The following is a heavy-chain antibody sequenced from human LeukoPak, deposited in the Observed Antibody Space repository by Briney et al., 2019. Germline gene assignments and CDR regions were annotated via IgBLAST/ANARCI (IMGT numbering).Heavy chain of an antibody. CDR1: GFTFTSYA. D-gene: IGHD5-24*01. CDR3: ARGLRDGYNYPFGY. CDR2: ISDSGGST. J-gene: IGHJ4*02. V-gene: IGHV3-23*01. Sequence: PGGSLRLSCAASGFTFTSYAMTWVRQAPGMGLEWVSSISDSGGSTYYAASVKGRFTISRDNSKNTLYVQLNSLGAEDTAICYCARGLRDGYNYPFGYWGQGTLVTVSS.